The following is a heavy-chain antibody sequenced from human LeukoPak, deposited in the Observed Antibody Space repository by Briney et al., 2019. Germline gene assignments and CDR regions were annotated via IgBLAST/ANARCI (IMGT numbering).Heavy chain of an antibody. Sequence: PGGSLRPSCTASGFRFSNAWITWVRQAPGKGLEWVVRIISRTSGAATAYAAPVRGRFTISRDDSQTTLYLQMNSLKTEYTAVYYCTTYRYSNDVTGYSYFDYWGQGNPVTVSS. J-gene: IGHJ4*02. V-gene: IGHV3-15*01. CDR2: IISRTSGAAT. CDR1: GFRFSNAW. D-gene: IGHD3-22*01. CDR3: TTYRYSNDVTGYSYFDY.